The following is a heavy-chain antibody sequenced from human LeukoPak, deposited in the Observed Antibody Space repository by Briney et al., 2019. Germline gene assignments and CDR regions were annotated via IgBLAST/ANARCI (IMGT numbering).Heavy chain of an antibody. CDR3: ARDPKMIMVTTGAFDI. Sequence: SVKVSCKTSGGTFSSHAINWVRQAPGQGLEWMGRIMPLLGVTNYPQKFKGRATITADKSTSTVYMGLSSLTSEDTAVYYCARDPKMIMVTTGAFDIWGQGTMVTVSS. CDR1: GGTFSSHA. CDR2: IMPLLGVT. J-gene: IGHJ3*02. D-gene: IGHD4-17*01. V-gene: IGHV1-69*04.